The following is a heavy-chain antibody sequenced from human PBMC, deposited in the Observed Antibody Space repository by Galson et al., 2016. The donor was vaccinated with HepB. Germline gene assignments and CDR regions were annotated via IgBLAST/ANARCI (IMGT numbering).Heavy chain of an antibody. D-gene: IGHD1-26*01. CDR3: ARPVGLQRRGGDY. V-gene: IGHV1-2*02. Sequence: SVKVSCKASGYKFNDFFIHWVRQAPGQGLEWMAWINPNNGGTNFAQKFQGRVTVTRDTSLRTVYMELSGLTSEDTAMYYCARPVGLQRRGGDYRGQGTLVTVSS. CDR1: GYKFNDFF. CDR2: INPNNGGT. J-gene: IGHJ4*02.